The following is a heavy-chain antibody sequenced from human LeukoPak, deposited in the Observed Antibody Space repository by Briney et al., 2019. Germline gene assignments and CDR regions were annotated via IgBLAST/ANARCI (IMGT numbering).Heavy chain of an antibody. V-gene: IGHV4-59*12. J-gene: IGHJ6*02. CDR2: IYYSGST. Sequence: SETLSLTCTVSGGSISSYYWSWIRQPPGKGLEWIGYIYYSGSTNYNPSLKSRVTISVDTSKNQFSLKLSSVTAADTAVYYCARRGIAVAGYYYGMDVWGQGTTVTVSS. CDR3: ARRGIAVAGYYYGMDV. CDR1: GGSISSYY. D-gene: IGHD6-19*01.